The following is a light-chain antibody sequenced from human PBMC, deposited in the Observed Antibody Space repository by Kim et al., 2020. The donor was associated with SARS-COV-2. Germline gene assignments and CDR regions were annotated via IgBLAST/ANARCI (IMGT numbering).Light chain of an antibody. Sequence: SKPPAQTATISCSGNKLGDKNACWYQQKPGQSPVVVIYQDTKRSSGIPKRFSGSNSENTATLTIRGTQALDDADYYCQAWNSSTVVFGGGTKLTVL. J-gene: IGLJ2*01. CDR3: QAWNSSTVV. CDR2: QDT. CDR1: KLGDKN. V-gene: IGLV3-1*01.